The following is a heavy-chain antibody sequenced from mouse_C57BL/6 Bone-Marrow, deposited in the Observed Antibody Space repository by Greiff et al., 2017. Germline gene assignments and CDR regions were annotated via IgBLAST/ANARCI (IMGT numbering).Heavy chain of an antibody. CDR2: ISNLAYSI. CDR1: GFTFSDYG. V-gene: IGHV5-15*01. CDR3: ARKGYYAMDY. Sequence: EVQGVESGGGLVQPGGSLKLSCAASGFTFSDYGMAWVRQAPRTGPEWVAFISNLAYSIYYADTVTGRFTISRENAKNTLYLEMSSLRSEDTAMYYCARKGYYAMDYWGQGTSVTVSS. J-gene: IGHJ4*01.